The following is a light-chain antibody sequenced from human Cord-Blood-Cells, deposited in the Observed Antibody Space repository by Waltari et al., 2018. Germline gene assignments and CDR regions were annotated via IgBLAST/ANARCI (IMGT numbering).Light chain of an antibody. CDR2: GAS. V-gene: IGKV3-15*01. CDR1: QSVSSN. Sequence: EIVMTQSPATLSVSPGERATLSCRASQSVSSNLAWYQQKPGQAPRLLSYGASTRATGIPARFSGSGSETEFTLTISSLQSEDFAVYDCQQYNNWPATFSQGTKVEIK. J-gene: IGKJ1*01. CDR3: QQYNNWPAT.